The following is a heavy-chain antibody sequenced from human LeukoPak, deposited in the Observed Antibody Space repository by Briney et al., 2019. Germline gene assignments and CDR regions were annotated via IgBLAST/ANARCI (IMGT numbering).Heavy chain of an antibody. D-gene: IGHD5-18*01. CDR3: ARERGGYSYGIDYFDY. CDR2: IYSGGST. Sequence: GGSLRLSCAASGFTVSSNYMSWVRQAPGKGLEWVSVIYSGGSTYYADSVNGRFTISRDNSKNTLYLQMNSLRAEDTAVYYCARERGGYSYGIDYFDYWGQGTLVTVSS. J-gene: IGHJ4*02. CDR1: GFTVSSNY. V-gene: IGHV3-53*01.